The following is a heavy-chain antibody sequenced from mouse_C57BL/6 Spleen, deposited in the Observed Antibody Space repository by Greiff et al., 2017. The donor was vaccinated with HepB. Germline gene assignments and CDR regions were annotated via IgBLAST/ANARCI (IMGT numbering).Heavy chain of an antibody. J-gene: IGHJ3*01. V-gene: IGHV1-7*01. CDR1: GYTFTSYW. D-gene: IGHD2-14*01. CDR2: INPSSGYT. CDR3: ARSESTRSSWFAY. Sequence: QVQLQQSGAELAKPGASVKLSCKASGYTFTSYWMHWVKQRPGQGLEWIGNINPSSGYTKYNQKFKDKATLTADKSSSTSYMQLSSLTYEDSAVYYCARSESTRSSWFAYWGQGTLVTVSA.